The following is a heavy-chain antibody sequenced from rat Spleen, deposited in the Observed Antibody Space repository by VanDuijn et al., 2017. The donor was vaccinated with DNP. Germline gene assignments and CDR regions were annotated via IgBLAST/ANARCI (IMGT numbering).Heavy chain of an antibody. D-gene: IGHD1-4*01. CDR2: ISYSGST. Sequence: EVQLQESGPGLVKPSQSLSLTCSVTGYSITSTYWGWIRKFPGDKMEWIGHISYSGSTTYNPSLESRISITRDTSKNQFFLQLNSVTTEDTATYYCARWTRYFDYWGQGVMVTVSS. CDR3: ARWTRYFDY. J-gene: IGHJ2*01. CDR1: GYSITSTY. V-gene: IGHV3-1*01.